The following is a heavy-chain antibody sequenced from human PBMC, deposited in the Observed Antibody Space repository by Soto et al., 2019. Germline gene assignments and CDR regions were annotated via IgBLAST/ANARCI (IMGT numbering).Heavy chain of an antibody. CDR1: GLTFSSNA. Sequence: GGSLRLSCAASGLTFSSNAMSWVRQAPGKGLEWVSGISDSGGSTYYADSVKGRFTISRDNSKNTLYLQVNSLRAEDTAVYYCAKDESRVVVPDNWFDSWGQGTLVTVSS. CDR3: AKDESRVVVPDNWFDS. J-gene: IGHJ5*01. CDR2: ISDSGGST. V-gene: IGHV3-23*01. D-gene: IGHD3-22*01.